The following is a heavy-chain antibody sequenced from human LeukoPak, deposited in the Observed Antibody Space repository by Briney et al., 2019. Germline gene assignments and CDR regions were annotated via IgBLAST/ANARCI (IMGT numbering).Heavy chain of an antibody. CDR1: GGSISSYY. D-gene: IGHD3-3*01. Sequence: PSETLSLTCTVSGGSISSYYWSWIRQPPGKGLEWIGYIYYSGGTNYNPSLKSRVTISVDTSKNQFSLKLSSVTAADTAVYYCARGCYDFWSGYLYYYYYMDVWGKGTTVTVSS. J-gene: IGHJ6*03. V-gene: IGHV4-59*01. CDR3: ARGCYDFWSGYLYYYYYMDV. CDR2: IYYSGGT.